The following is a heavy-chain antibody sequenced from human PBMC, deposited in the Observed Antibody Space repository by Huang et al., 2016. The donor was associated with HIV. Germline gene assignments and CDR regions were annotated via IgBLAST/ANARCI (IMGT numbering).Heavy chain of an antibody. CDR2: SIPTRGTA. D-gene: IGHD3-22*01. J-gene: IGHJ4*02. V-gene: IGHV1-69*01. Sequence: QVQLVQSGAEVKKPGSSVKVSCKASGGSFRNFAIGWVRQAPGQGLEWMGGSIPTRGTANYAQKFQGRVTIIADESTSTAYMELSSLRSEDTAVYYCATVDYYDTSGPQRGYFDNWGQGTLVTVSS. CDR3: ATVDYYDTSGPQRGYFDN. CDR1: GGSFRNFA.